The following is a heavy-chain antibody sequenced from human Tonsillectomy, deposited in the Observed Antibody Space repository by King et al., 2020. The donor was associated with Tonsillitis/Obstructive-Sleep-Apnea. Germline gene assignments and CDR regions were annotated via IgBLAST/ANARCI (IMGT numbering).Heavy chain of an antibody. CDR2: ISYDGSNK. J-gene: IGHJ4*02. Sequence: VQLVESGGGVVQPGRSLRLSCAASGFSFSTSAMHWVRQAPGKGLEWVAVISYDGSNKQYADSMKGRFTISRDNSKNTLFLDMDTLRIEDTAVYYCARVRGLVGLADYWGQGTLVTVSS. CDR3: ARVRGLVGLADY. D-gene: IGHD1-26*01. V-gene: IGHV3-30*04. CDR1: GFSFSTSA.